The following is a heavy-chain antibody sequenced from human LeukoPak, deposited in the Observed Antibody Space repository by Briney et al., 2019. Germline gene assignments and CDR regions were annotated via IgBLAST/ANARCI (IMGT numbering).Heavy chain of an antibody. CDR1: GGSISSYY. CDR2: IYYSGST. Sequence: PSETLSLTCTVSGGSISSYYWSWIRQPPGKGLEWIGYIYYSGSTNYNPSLKSRVTISVDTSKNQFSLKLSSVTAADTAVYYCAREGGAPGLIDYWGQGTLVTVSS. CDR3: AREGGAPGLIDY. D-gene: IGHD3-16*01. J-gene: IGHJ4*02. V-gene: IGHV4-59*01.